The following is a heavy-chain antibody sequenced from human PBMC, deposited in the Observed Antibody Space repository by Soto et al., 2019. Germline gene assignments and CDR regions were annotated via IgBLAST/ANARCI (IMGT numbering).Heavy chain of an antibody. D-gene: IGHD3-10*01. V-gene: IGHV3-23*01. J-gene: IGHJ5*02. CDR3: AGQRRPAGWFDP. CDR2: VTVTGGST. CDR1: AISFNTYG. Sequence: PGGSLRLSCAASAISFNTYGVTWVRQAPWKGLEWVSTVTVTGGSTYYADSVKGRFTISRDRSNYTVSLLLNSLRVEDTAVYYCAGQRRPAGWFDPWGQGTLVTVSS.